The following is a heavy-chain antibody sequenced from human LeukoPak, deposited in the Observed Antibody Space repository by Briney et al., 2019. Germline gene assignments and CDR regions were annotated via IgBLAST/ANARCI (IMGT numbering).Heavy chain of an antibody. Sequence: SETLSLTCAVSGGSISSSNWWSWVRQPPGKGLEWIGEIYHSGSTNYNPSLKSRVTISVDTSKNQFSLKLSSVTAADTAVYYCARHKWLSNTIDYWGQGTLVTVSS. D-gene: IGHD3-22*01. CDR1: GGSISSSNW. CDR3: ARHKWLSNTIDY. CDR2: IYHSGST. V-gene: IGHV4-4*02. J-gene: IGHJ4*02.